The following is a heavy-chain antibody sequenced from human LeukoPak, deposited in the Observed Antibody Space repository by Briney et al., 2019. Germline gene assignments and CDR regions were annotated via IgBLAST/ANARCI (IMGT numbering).Heavy chain of an antibody. Sequence: GASVKVSCKASGYTFTDYYIHWVRQAPGQGLQWMGWINPNSGGTSYAQSFQGRVTMTRDTSISTAFMELSRQGSDDTAVYYCARGPPIVAAGTEFDYWGQGTLVTVSS. CDR3: ARGPPIVAAGTEFDY. CDR2: INPNSGGT. J-gene: IGHJ4*02. CDR1: GYTFTDYY. V-gene: IGHV1-2*02. D-gene: IGHD6-13*01.